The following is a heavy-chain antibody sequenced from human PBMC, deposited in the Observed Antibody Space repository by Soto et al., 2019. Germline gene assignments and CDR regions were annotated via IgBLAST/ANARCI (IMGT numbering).Heavy chain of an antibody. CDR3: AKEMKSRYDILAGPFDY. CDR1: GFSFDDYA. CDR2: ISYNSGSI. V-gene: IGHV3-9*01. J-gene: IGHJ4*02. D-gene: IGHD3-9*01. Sequence: EVQVVESGGGLAQPGRSLRLACETSGFSFDDYAMHWVRQAPGKGLEWVSGISYNSGSIGYADSVKGRFTISRDNAKNSLYLQMSSLRSDDTALYYCAKEMKSRYDILAGPFDYLGQGTLVTDSS.